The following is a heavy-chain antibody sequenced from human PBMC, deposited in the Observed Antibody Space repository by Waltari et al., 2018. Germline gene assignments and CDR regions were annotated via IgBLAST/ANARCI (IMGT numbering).Heavy chain of an antibody. Sequence: EVQVVESGGGLVQPGGSLRLSCAASGFTFGSYWMTWVRQAPGQGVEWVANRKEDGSDKEYADSVKGRFSISRDNAKDSLYLQMNSLRAEDTALYYCARSGMKFTFDYWSRGTPVIVSS. J-gene: IGHJ4*02. CDR2: RKEDGSDK. D-gene: IGHD1-26*01. V-gene: IGHV3-7*01. CDR1: GFTFGSYW. CDR3: ARSGMKFTFDY.